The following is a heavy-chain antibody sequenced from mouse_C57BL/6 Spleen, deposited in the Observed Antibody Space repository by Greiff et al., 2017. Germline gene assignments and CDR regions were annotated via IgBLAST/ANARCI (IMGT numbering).Heavy chain of an antibody. CDR1: GYAFSSSW. CDR2: IYPGDGDT. J-gene: IGHJ3*01. D-gene: IGHD2-4*01. V-gene: IGHV1-82*01. Sequence: QVQLKESGPELVKPGASVKISCKASGYAFSSSWMNWVKQRPGKGLEWIGRIYPGDGDTNYNGKFKGKATLTADTSSSTAYMQLSSLTSEDSAVFVCARKVSYYDYDPFAYWGQGTLVTVSA. CDR3: ARKVSYYDYDPFAY.